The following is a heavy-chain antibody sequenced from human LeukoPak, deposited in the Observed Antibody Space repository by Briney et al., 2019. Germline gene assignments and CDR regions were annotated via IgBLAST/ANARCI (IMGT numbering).Heavy chain of an antibody. CDR3: ARGRATMVRGVIKNSHYFDY. V-gene: IGHV1-8*03. Sequence: ASVKVSCKASGYTFTSYDINWVRPATGQGLEWMGWMNPNSGNTGYAQKFQGRVTITRNTSISTAYMELSSLRSEDTAVYYCARGRATMVRGVIKNSHYFDYWGQGTLVTVSP. CDR2: MNPNSGNT. CDR1: GYTFTSYD. D-gene: IGHD3-10*01. J-gene: IGHJ4*02.